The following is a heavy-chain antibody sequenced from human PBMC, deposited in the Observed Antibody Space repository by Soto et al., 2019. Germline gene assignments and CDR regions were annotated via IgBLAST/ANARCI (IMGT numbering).Heavy chain of an antibody. D-gene: IGHD3-10*01. CDR2: ISYDGSNK. CDR3: ARDIYYGSGSYDAFDI. Sequence: QVQLVESGGGVVQPGRSLRLSCAASGFTFSSYAMHWVRQAPGKGLEWVAVISYDGSNKYYADSVKGRFTISRDNSKNTRYLQMNRLRAEDTAVYYCARDIYYGSGSYDAFDIWGQGTMVTVSS. J-gene: IGHJ3*02. V-gene: IGHV3-30-3*01. CDR1: GFTFSSYA.